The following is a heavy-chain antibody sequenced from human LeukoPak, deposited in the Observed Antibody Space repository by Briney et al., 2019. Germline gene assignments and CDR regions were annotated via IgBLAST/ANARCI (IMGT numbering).Heavy chain of an antibody. CDR2: SIPIFGTA. CDR1: GGTFSSYA. D-gene: IGHD5-24*01. V-gene: IGHV1-69*05. Sequence: SVKVSCKASGGTFSSYAISWVRQAPGQGLEWMGRSIPIFGTANYAQKFQGRVTITTDESTSTAYMELSSLRSEDTAVYYCAVRTEEGDGPPWVAFDIWGQGTMVTVSS. J-gene: IGHJ3*02. CDR3: AVRTEEGDGPPWVAFDI.